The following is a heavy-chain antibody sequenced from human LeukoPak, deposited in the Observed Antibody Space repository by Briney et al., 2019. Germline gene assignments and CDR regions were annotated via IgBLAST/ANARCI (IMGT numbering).Heavy chain of an antibody. D-gene: IGHD2-21*01. V-gene: IGHV4-59*08. CDR3: AAHVIFDSNEYSYWFDY. J-gene: IGHJ5*01. CDR2: IHHSGDT. CDR1: GGSINSYW. Sequence: SETLSLTCSVSGGSINSYWWSWIRQPPGRGLEWIAYIHHSGDTNYNPSLKSRVTLSLKGSENQVSLMLTSVTAADTAVYFCAAHVIFDSNEYSYWFDYWGQGTLVTVSP.